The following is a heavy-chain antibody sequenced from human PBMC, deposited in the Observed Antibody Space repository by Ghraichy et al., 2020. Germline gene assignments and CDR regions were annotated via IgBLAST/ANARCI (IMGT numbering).Heavy chain of an antibody. CDR1: GFTFEDYA. Sequence: GGSLRLSCVASGFTFEDYAMHWVRQAPGKGLEWVSGIFLNGGATDYADSVKGRFTTSRDKATDSLYLQMNSLTPEDTAIYYCTKDRTPGGADARGQGTPVTDSS. CDR2: IFLNGGAT. J-gene: IGHJ6*02. D-gene: IGHD2-15*01. V-gene: IGHV3-9*01. CDR3: TKDRTPGGADA.